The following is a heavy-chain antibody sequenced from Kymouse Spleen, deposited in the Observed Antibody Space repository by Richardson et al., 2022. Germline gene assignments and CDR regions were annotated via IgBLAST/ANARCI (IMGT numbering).Heavy chain of an antibody. CDR3: ARDGELLGTFFDY. CDR2: IWYDGSNK. Sequence: QVQLVESGGGVVQPGRSLRLSCAASGFTFSSYGMHWVRQAPGKGLEWVAVIWYDGSNKYYADSVKGRFTISRDNSKNTLYLQMNSLRAEDTAVYYCARDGELLGTFFDYWGQGTLVTVSS. D-gene: IGHD1-26*01. CDR1: GFTFSSYG. V-gene: IGHV3-33*01. J-gene: IGHJ4*02.